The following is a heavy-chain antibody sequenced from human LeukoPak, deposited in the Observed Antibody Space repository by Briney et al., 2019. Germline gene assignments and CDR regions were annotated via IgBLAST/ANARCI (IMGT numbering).Heavy chain of an antibody. V-gene: IGHV3-53*01. J-gene: IGHJ4*02. D-gene: IGHD3-10*01. CDR3: ARGPVRGVIQL. CDR2: VYSGGST. Sequence: SGGSLRLSCAASGFTVSSNYMSWVRQAPGKGLEWVSVVYSGGSTYYADSVKGRFTISRDNSKNTLYLQMNSLRAEDTAVYYCARGPVRGVIQLWGQGTLVTVSS. CDR1: GFTVSSNY.